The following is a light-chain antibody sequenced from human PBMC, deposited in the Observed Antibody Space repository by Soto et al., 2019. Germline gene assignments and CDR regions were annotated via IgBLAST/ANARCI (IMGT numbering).Light chain of an antibody. CDR1: QSVLYSSNNKNY. J-gene: IGKJ3*01. V-gene: IGKV4-1*01. CDR3: QKYYSTPPVT. Sequence: DIVMTQSPDSLAVSLGERATINCKSSQSVLYSSNNKNYLAWYQQKPGQPPKLLIYWASTRESGVPDRFSGRESGTDFTLTISSLQAEDVAVYYCQKYYSTPPVTFGPGTKVDIK. CDR2: WAS.